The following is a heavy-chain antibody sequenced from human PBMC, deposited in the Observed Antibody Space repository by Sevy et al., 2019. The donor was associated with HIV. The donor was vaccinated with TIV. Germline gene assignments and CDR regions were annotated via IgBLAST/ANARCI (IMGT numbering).Heavy chain of an antibody. D-gene: IGHD2-21*02. Sequence: GGSLRLSCAASGFTFSSYAIHWVRQAPGKGLEWVAVISYDGSNKYYADSVKGRFTISRDNSKNTLYLQMNSLRAEDTAVYYCARDGAVVTHAEYYFDYWGQGTLVTVSS. CDR3: ARDGAVVTHAEYYFDY. CDR2: ISYDGSNK. V-gene: IGHV3-30-3*01. J-gene: IGHJ4*02. CDR1: GFTFSSYA.